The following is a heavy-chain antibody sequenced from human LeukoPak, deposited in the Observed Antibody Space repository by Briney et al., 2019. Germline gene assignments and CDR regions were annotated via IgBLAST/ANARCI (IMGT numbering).Heavy chain of an antibody. J-gene: IGHJ4*02. V-gene: IGHV4-59*08. CDR3: ARRQYYDSSGYWYYFDY. D-gene: IGHD3-22*01. CDR1: GGSINNYY. Sequence: SETLSLTCTVSGGSINNYYWSWIRQPPGQGLECIGQIYYSGSTNYNPSLKSRVTISVDTSKNHFSLNLRSVTAADTAIYYCARRQYYDSSGYWYYFDYWGRGILVTVSS. CDR2: IYYSGST.